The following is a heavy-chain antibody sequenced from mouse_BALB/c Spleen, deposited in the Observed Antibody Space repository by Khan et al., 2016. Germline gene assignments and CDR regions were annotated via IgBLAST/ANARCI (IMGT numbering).Heavy chain of an antibody. Sequence: QVQLQQSGAELAKPGASVKMSCKAPGYTFTSYWMHWVKQRPGQGLEWIGYINPSTGYTEYNQKFKDKATLTADKSSSTAYMQLSSLTSEDSVVYYCAPNGAVDYWGQGTTLTVSS. V-gene: IGHV1-7*01. CDR2: INPSTGYT. J-gene: IGHJ2*01. CDR1: GYTFTSYW. CDR3: APNGAVDY.